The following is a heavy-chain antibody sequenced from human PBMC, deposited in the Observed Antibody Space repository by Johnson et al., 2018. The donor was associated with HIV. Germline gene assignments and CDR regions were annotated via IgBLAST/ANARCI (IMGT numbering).Heavy chain of an antibody. CDR2: ITASGGTT. CDR3: AKANWNGDAFDI. V-gene: IGHV3-23*04. Sequence: VQLVESGGGLVQPGTSLRLSCVASGFTFSNYAMTWVHQAPGEGLEWVADITASGGTTYYADSVKGRFTVSRDDSKNTLYLQMNSLRAEDTALYYCAKANWNGDAFDIWGQGTMVTVSS. J-gene: IGHJ3*02. CDR1: GFTFSNYA. D-gene: IGHD1-1*01.